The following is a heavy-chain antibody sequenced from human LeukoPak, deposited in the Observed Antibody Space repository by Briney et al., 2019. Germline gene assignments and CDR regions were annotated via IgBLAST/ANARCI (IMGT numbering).Heavy chain of an antibody. CDR1: GFTFGSSA. Sequence: GGSLRLSCAVSGFTFGSSAMTWVRQAPGKGLEWVSGISGSGGSTYYADSVKGRFTISRDNSKNTLYLQMNSLRAEDTAVYYCARASEGYATSNWFDPWGQGTLVTVSS. J-gene: IGHJ5*02. V-gene: IGHV3-23*01. CDR3: ARASEGYATSNWFDP. CDR2: ISGSGGST. D-gene: IGHD2-8*01.